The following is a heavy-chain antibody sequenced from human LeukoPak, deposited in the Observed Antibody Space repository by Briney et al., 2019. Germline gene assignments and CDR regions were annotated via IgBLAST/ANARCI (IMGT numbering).Heavy chain of an antibody. CDR2: IIGIGGST. V-gene: IGHV3-23*01. CDR1: GFTFSSYA. CDR3: AKDGITIFGVVIPNWFDP. Sequence: PGGSLRLSCAASGFTFSSYAMSWVRQAPGKGLDGVSAIIGIGGSTYYADSVKGRFTISRDNSKNTLYLQMNSLRAEDTAVYYCAKDGITIFGVVIPNWFDPWGQGTLVTVSS. D-gene: IGHD3-3*01. J-gene: IGHJ5*02.